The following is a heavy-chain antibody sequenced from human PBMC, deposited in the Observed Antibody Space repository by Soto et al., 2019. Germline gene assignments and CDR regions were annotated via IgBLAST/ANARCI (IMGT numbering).Heavy chain of an antibody. D-gene: IGHD6-19*01. CDR2: SSWYSGRI. CDR3: AKDIREYGSGWTYLDI. J-gene: IGHJ4*02. Sequence: EVQLVESGGGLVQPGRSLRLACAASVFTCDDYAMHWVRQGPWKGLEWGSGSSWYSGRIDYEDSVKGRYTISRDNDKKYRYLQMNGLRGEDTALYYCAKDIREYGSGWTYLDIGGEGTQVTVPA. CDR1: VFTCDDYA. V-gene: IGHV3-9*01.